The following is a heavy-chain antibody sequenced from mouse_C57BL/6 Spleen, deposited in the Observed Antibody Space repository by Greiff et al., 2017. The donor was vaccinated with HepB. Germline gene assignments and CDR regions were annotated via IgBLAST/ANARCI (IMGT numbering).Heavy chain of an antibody. D-gene: IGHD1-1*01. J-gene: IGHJ4*01. CDR2: IDPENGDT. CDR3: TTALYVSSSYYAMDY. Sequence: VQLQQSGAELVRPGASVKLSCTASGFNIKDDYMHWVKQRPEQGLEWIGWIDPENGDTEYASKFQGKATITADTSSNTAYPQLSSLTSEDTAVYYCTTALYVSSSYYAMDYWGQGTSVTVSS. V-gene: IGHV14-4*01. CDR1: GFNIKDDY.